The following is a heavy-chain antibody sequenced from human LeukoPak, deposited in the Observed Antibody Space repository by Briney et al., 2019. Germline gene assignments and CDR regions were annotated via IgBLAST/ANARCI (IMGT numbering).Heavy chain of an antibody. D-gene: IGHD6-19*01. CDR3: TRRYGGHSGWAGYHDS. J-gene: IGHJ4*02. V-gene: IGHV3-64*01. CDR1: GFSFSAYI. Sequence: GGSLRLSCVASGFSFSAYIMHWVRQAPGKGLEYVSAIRSDGSSTFYPNSVKGRFTISRDNSKSTLYLQMGSLRAEDTAVYYCTRRYGGHSGWAGYHDSWGQGTPVTVSS. CDR2: IRSDGSST.